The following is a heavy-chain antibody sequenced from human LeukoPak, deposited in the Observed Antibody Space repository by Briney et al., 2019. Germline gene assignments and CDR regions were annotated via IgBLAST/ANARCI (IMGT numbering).Heavy chain of an antibody. V-gene: IGHV4-39*07. CDR3: ATDRYRTEEWSDP. J-gene: IGHJ5*02. D-gene: IGHD2-8*01. Sequence: SETLSLTCTVSGGSISSINYYWGWIRQPPGKGLEWIGSIYYSGSTYYNPSLKSRFTISVDTSKNQFSLKESSVTAADTAVYYCATDRYRTEEWSDPWGQGTLVTVSS. CDR2: IYYSGST. CDR1: GGSISSINYY.